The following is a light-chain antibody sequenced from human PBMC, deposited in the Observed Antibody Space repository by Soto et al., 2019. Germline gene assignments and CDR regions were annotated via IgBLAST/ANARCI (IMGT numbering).Light chain of an antibody. CDR1: QSLLSSGGETY. CDR2: EVS. J-gene: IGKJ5*01. V-gene: IGKV2D-29*02. Sequence: DIVMSQTPLSLSVTPGQPASISCRSSQSLLSSGGETYLFWYLQRPGQSPQLLIYEVSNRISAVPDRFSGSGSGTAFTLKICRVEAEDAGVYYCMQSTQLPLTCGQGTRLEVK. CDR3: MQSTQLPLT.